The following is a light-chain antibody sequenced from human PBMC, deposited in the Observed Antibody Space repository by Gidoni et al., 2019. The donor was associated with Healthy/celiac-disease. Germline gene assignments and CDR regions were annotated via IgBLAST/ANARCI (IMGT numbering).Light chain of an antibody. Sequence: DIVMTQSPDSLAVSLGERATINCKSSQSVLYSSNNKNYLAWYQQKPGQPPKLLIYWASTRESGVPDRFSGSGSGTDFTLTISSLQAEDVAVYYCQHGHTFGQGTKLEIK. V-gene: IGKV4-1*01. CDR1: QSVLYSSNNKNY. CDR3: QHGHT. J-gene: IGKJ2*01. CDR2: WAS.